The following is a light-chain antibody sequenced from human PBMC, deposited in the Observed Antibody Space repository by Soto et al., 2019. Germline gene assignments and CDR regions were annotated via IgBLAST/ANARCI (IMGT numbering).Light chain of an antibody. Sequence: QSALTQPASVSGSPGQSITISCTGTSSDVGRYKYVSWYQQHPGKAPKLMLYEVSNRPSGLSNRFSGSKSGNTASLTISGLQAEDEADYYCSSYTTSSTVIFGGGTKLTV. CDR3: SSYTTSSTVI. CDR2: EVS. V-gene: IGLV2-14*03. CDR1: SSDVGRYKY. J-gene: IGLJ2*01.